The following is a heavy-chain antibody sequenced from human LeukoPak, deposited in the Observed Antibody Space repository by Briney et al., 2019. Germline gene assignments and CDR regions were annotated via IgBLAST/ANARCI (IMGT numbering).Heavy chain of an antibody. J-gene: IGHJ3*02. D-gene: IGHD3-3*01. Sequence: GGSLRLSCAASGFTFSSYGMHWVRQAPGKGLEWVAFIRYDGSNKYYADSVKGRFTISRDNSKNTLYLQMNSLRAEDTAVYYCAKDSAYSYYDFWVDAFDTWGQGTMVTVSS. CDR1: GFTFSSYG. CDR2: IRYDGSNK. CDR3: AKDSAYSYYDFWVDAFDT. V-gene: IGHV3-30*02.